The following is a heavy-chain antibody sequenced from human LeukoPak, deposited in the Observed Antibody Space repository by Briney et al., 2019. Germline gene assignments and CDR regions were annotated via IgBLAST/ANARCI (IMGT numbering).Heavy chain of an antibody. V-gene: IGHV4-4*02. Sequence: SETLSLTCAVSGGSISSSNWWSWVRQPPGKGLEWIGEIYHSGSTNYNPSLKSRVTISVDKSKNQFSLKLSSVTAADTAVYYCAKSRGRITMIVESRYYFDYWGQGTLVTVSS. D-gene: IGHD3-22*01. J-gene: IGHJ4*02. CDR3: AKSRGRITMIVESRYYFDY. CDR2: IYHSGST. CDR1: GGSISSSNW.